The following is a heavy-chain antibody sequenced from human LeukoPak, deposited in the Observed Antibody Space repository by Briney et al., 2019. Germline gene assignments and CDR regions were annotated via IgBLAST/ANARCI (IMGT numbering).Heavy chain of an antibody. D-gene: IGHD3-22*01. CDR1: GFTFSSYW. CDR3: AREPPYYYDSTFDY. CDR2: IKQDGSEK. V-gene: IGHV3-7*01. Sequence: GGSLRLSCAASGFTFSSYWMSWVRQAPGKGLEGVAHIKQDGSEKYYVDSVKGRFTISRDNAKNSLYLQMNSLRAEDTAVYYCAREPPYYYDSTFDYWGQGTLVTVSS. J-gene: IGHJ4*02.